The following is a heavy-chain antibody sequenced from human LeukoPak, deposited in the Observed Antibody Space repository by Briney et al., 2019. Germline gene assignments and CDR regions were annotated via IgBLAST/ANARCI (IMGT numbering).Heavy chain of an antibody. V-gene: IGHV1-2*02. CDR3: ARVSVWGSYRYLDY. Sequence: ASVKVSCKASGYTSTGYYMHWVRQAPGQGLEWMGWINPNSGGTNYAQKFQGRVTMTRDTSISTAYMELSRLRSDDTAVYYCARVSVWGSYRYLDYWGQGTLVTVSS. D-gene: IGHD3-16*02. CDR1: GYTSTGYY. CDR2: INPNSGGT. J-gene: IGHJ4*02.